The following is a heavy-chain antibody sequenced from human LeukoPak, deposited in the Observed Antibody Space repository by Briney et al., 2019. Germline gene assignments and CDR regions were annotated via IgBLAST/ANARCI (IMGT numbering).Heavy chain of an antibody. CDR3: AKYYYYDSSDPAFDI. J-gene: IGHJ3*02. V-gene: IGHV3-23*01. D-gene: IGHD3-22*01. CDR1: GFTFSSYA. Sequence: GGSLRLSCAASGFTFSSYAMSWVRQAPGKGLEWVSTISGSGGSTYYANSVKGRFTISRDNSKITLYLQINSLRADDTAVYYCAKYYYYDSSDPAFDIWGQGTMVTVSS. CDR2: ISGSGGST.